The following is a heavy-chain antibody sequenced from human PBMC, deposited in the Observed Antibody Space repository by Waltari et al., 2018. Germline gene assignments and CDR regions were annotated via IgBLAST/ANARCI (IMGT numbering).Heavy chain of an antibody. CDR2: IWGDGALK. CDR3: VRDFSPAIGGNVYDVFDV. CDR1: GFSLSDSW. Sequence: QLVESGGGLVQPGGSLRLSCEASGFSLSDSWMTWVRQAPGKGLGWLAKIWGDGALKHYMDSVEGRFSISRDNAKNSLYLQLNSLRVEDTAVYFCVRDFSPAIGGNVYDVFDVWGQGTMVTVS. V-gene: IGHV3-7*03. D-gene: IGHD3-10*01. J-gene: IGHJ3*01.